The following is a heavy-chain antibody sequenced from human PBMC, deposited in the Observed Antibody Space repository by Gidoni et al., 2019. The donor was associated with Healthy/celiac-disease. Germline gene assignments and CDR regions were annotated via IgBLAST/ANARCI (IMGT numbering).Heavy chain of an antibody. D-gene: IGHD3-3*01. J-gene: IGHJ4*02. CDR2: ST. V-gene: IGHV4-39*07. CDR3: ARLDFWSGYSY. Sequence: STFYNPSLKSRVTISVDTSKNQFSLKLSSVTAADTAVYYCARLDFWSGYSYWGQGTLVTVSS.